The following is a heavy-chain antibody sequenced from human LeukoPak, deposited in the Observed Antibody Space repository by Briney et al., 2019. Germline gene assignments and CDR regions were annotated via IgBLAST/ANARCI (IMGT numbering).Heavy chain of an antibody. Sequence: GGFLRLSCAASGFTFSDYYMSWIRQAPGKGLEWVSYISSSGSTIYYADSVKGRFTISRDNAKNSLYLQMNSLRAEDTAVYYCARDGGTAMENAFDIWGQGTMVTVSS. J-gene: IGHJ3*02. CDR2: ISSSGSTI. CDR1: GFTFSDYY. CDR3: ARDGGTAMENAFDI. D-gene: IGHD5-18*01. V-gene: IGHV3-11*01.